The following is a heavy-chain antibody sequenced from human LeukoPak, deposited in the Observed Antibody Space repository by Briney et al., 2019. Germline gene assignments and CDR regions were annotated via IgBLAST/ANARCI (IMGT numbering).Heavy chain of an antibody. V-gene: IGHV1-8*03. CDR2: MNPDSGNT. CDR3: ARGRVGNYYTNYYMDV. CDR1: GYTFTSYD. D-gene: IGHD3-10*01. J-gene: IGHJ6*03. Sequence: GASVKVSCKASGYTFTSYDINWVRQATGQGLEWMGWMNPDSGNTGYAQKFQGRVTITRNTSISTAYMGLSSLRSEDTAVYYCARGRVGNYYTNYYMDVWGKGTTVTVSS.